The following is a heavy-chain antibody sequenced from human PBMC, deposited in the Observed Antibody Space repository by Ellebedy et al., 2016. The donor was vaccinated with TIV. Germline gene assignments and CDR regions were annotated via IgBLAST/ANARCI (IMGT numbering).Heavy chain of an antibody. Sequence: GESLKISCAASGFSLSPFSAYWMHWVRQAPGKGLVWVSRIKGDGSGATYADSVRGRFTISRDNSKNTLSLQMNSLRGEDTAVYYCANYDVDHLDSWGQGTLVTVSS. CDR2: IKGDGSGA. CDR1: GFSLSPFSAYW. CDR3: ANYDVDHLDS. V-gene: IGHV3-74*01. J-gene: IGHJ4*02. D-gene: IGHD3-22*01.